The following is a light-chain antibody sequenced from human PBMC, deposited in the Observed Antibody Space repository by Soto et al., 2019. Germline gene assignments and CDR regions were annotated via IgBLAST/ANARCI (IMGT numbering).Light chain of an antibody. V-gene: IGLV2-14*01. Sequence: QSVLTQPASVSASPGQTITISCTGTSSDVGGYNFVSWYQQHPGKAPKLMIYDVSNRPSGVSGHFSGSKYGNTASLTISGLQAEDEADYYCSSYSSSNTYAFGTGTKVTVL. CDR3: SSYSSSNTYA. CDR2: DVS. CDR1: SSDVGGYNF. J-gene: IGLJ1*01.